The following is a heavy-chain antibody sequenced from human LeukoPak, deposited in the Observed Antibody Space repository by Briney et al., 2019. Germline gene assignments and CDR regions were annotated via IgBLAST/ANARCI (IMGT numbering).Heavy chain of an antibody. CDR2: IYTSGST. Sequence: TLSLTCTVSGGSISSGSYYWSWIRQPAGKGLEWIGRIYTSGSTNYNPSLKSRVTISVDTSKNQFSLKLSSVTAADTAVYYCARVAAVAGTGNWFDPWGQGTLVTVFS. CDR1: GGSISSGSYY. D-gene: IGHD6-19*01. V-gene: IGHV4-61*02. J-gene: IGHJ5*02. CDR3: ARVAAVAGTGNWFDP.